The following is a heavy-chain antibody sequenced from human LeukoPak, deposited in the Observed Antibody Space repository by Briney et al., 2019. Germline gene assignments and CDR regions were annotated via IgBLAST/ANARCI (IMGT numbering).Heavy chain of an antibody. CDR2: IFPSGGEI. V-gene: IGHV3-23*01. CDR1: GFTFSTFA. CDR3: ATYRQVLLPFES. J-gene: IGHJ4*02. Sequence: GGSLRLSCAASGFTFSTFAMIWVRQPAGKGLEWVSSIFPSGGEIHYADSVRGRFTISRDNSKSTLSLQMNSLRAEDTAIYYCATYRQVLLPFESWGQGTLVTVSS. D-gene: IGHD2-8*02.